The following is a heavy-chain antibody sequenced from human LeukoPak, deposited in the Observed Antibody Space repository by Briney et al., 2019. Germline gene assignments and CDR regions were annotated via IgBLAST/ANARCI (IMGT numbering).Heavy chain of an antibody. CDR1: GFTVSSNY. J-gene: IGHJ4*02. CDR2: IYSGGST. D-gene: IGHD2-15*01. CDR3: ARGNIVRGYCSGGSCYWIFDY. Sequence: GGSLRLSCAASGFTVSSNYMSWVRQAPGKGLEWVSVIYSGGSTYYADSVKGQFTISRDNSKNTLYLQMNSLRAEDTAVYYCARGNIVRGYCSGGSCYWIFDYWGQGTLVTVSS. V-gene: IGHV3-53*01.